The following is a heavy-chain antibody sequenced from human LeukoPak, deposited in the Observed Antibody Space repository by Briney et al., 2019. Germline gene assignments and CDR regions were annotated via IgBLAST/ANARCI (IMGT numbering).Heavy chain of an antibody. CDR1: GFTFSSYG. J-gene: IGHJ6*03. D-gene: IGHD6-19*01. Sequence: GGSLRLSCAASGFTFSSYGMHWVRQAPGKGLEWVAVISYDGSNKYDADSVKGRFTISRDNSKNTLYLQMNSLRAEDTAVYYCARDQWLARDHYMDVWGKGTTVTVSS. CDR3: ARDQWLARDHYMDV. V-gene: IGHV3-30*03. CDR2: ISYDGSNK.